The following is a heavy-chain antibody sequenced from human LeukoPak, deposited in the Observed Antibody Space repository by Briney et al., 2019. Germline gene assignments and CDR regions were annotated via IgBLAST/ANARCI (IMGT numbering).Heavy chain of an antibody. J-gene: IGHJ5*02. CDR3: ARHYYGSGSYYHNWFDP. Sequence: ASVKVSCKASGYTFTSYDINWVRQATGQGLEWMGWMNPNSGNTGYAQKFQGRVTMTRNTSISTAYMELSSLRSEDTAVYYRARHYYGSGSYYHNWFDPWGQGTLVTVSS. D-gene: IGHD3-10*01. CDR1: GYTFTSYD. CDR2: MNPNSGNT. V-gene: IGHV1-8*01.